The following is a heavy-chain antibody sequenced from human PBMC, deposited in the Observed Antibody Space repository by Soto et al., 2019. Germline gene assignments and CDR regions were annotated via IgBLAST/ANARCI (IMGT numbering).Heavy chain of an antibody. CDR2: IDSYNGNT. V-gene: IGHV1-18*01. J-gene: IGHJ5*02. CDR1: GYTFPSYG. Sequence: QVQLVQSGAEVKKPGASVKVSCKASGYTFPSYGISWLRQAPGQWREWMGWIDSYNGNTNYAQKLQGRVTMTTDTSTSTAYMELRSLRSDDTAVYYCAREPVAGIWFDPWGQGTLVTVSS. D-gene: IGHD6-19*01. CDR3: AREPVAGIWFDP.